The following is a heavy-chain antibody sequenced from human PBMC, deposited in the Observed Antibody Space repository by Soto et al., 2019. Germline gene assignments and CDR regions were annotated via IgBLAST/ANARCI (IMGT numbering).Heavy chain of an antibody. CDR1: GGTVASSHW. V-gene: IGHV4-4*02. CDR3: AREIVTAGGNNYFDP. D-gene: IGHD2-21*02. J-gene: IGHJ5*02. CDR2: VYHTGDT. Sequence: SETLSLTCGASGGTVASSHWWSWVRQSPGRGLEWIGNVYHTGDTNFNPSLQSRVTFSVDKSNNQFSLRLTSVTAADTAVYFCAREIVTAGGNNYFDPWGPGTLVTVSS.